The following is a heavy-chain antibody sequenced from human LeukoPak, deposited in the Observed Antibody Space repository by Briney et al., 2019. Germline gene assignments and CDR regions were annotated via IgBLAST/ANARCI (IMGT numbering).Heavy chain of an antibody. V-gene: IGHV3-23*01. J-gene: IGHJ4*02. CDR3: AKDLLVGVTPGY. D-gene: IGHD1-26*01. Sequence: GGSLRLSCAASGFIFSSYAMSWVRLAPGKGLEWVSAISGSGGSTYYADSVKGRFTISRDNSKNTLYLQMNSLRAEDTAVYYCAKDLLVGVTPGYWGQGTLVTVSS. CDR1: GFIFSSYA. CDR2: ISGSGGST.